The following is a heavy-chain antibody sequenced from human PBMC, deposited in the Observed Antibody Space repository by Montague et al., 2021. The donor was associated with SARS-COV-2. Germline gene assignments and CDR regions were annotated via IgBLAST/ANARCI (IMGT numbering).Heavy chain of an antibody. Sequence: CAISGDSVGGVDARCRSDEQTPESQFRWQVMTYYRSERNNDYAESVKSRITIDPDTSKHQFSLHLNSVTPEDTAVYYCARIPVGSKYYFDFWGQGTLVTVSS. CDR2: TYYRSERNN. D-gene: IGHD2-2*01. V-gene: IGHV6-1*01. CDR3: ARIPVGSKYYFDF. J-gene: IGHJ4*02. CDR1: GDSVGGVDAR.